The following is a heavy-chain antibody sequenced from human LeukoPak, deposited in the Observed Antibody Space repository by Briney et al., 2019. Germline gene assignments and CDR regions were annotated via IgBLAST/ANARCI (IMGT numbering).Heavy chain of an antibody. Sequence: SETLSLTCTVSGGSISSSSYYWGWIRQPPGKGLEWIGSIYYSGSTYYNLSLKSRVTISVDTSKNQFSLKLSSVTAAGTAVYYCARSGTVGAMPVWGQGTLVTVSS. CDR2: IYYSGST. D-gene: IGHD1-26*01. V-gene: IGHV4-39*07. CDR3: ARSGTVGAMPV. J-gene: IGHJ4*02. CDR1: GGSISSSSYY.